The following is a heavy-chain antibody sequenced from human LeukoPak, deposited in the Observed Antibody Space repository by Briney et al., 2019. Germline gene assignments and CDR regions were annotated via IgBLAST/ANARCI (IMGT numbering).Heavy chain of an antibody. Sequence: ETLCLTCSVSGGSISSSHSYWGWIRQSPGKGLEWIGSVYYRGSTYYNPSLKTRVTISLDTSKNQFSLKLNSVTAADTAMYYCGRHTTSTFDYWGQGTLVTVSS. V-gene: IGHV4-39*07. CDR3: GRHTTSTFDY. D-gene: IGHD1-26*01. CDR2: VYYRGST. CDR1: GGSISSSHSY. J-gene: IGHJ4*02.